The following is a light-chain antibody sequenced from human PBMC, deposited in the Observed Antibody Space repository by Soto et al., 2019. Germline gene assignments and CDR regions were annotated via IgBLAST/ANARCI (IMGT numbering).Light chain of an antibody. CDR2: DAS. CDR3: QQYNSLWT. J-gene: IGKJ1*01. Sequence: DIQMTQSPSTLSASVGYRVTITCRASQSISSWLAWYQQKPGKAPKLLIYDASSLESGVPSRFSGSGCGTEFTLTISSLQPDEFATYYCQQYNSLWTFGQGTKVDIK. CDR1: QSISSW. V-gene: IGKV1-5*01.